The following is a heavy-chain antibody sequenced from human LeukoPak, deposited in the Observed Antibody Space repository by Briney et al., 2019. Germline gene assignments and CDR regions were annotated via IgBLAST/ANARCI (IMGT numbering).Heavy chain of an antibody. V-gene: IGHV1-46*01. D-gene: IGHD1-26*01. CDR1: GFTFTSYY. Sequence: ASVKVSCKASGFTFTSYYMHWVRQAPGQGLEWMGVINPSVGSASYAQNFQGRVTMTRDTSTSTVYMDLYSLRSDDTAVYYCARYSGSLGLDYWGQGTLVTVPS. J-gene: IGHJ4*02. CDR2: INPSVGSA. CDR3: ARYSGSLGLDY.